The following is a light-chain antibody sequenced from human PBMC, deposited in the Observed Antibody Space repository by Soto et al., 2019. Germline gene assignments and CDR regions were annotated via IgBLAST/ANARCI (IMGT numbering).Light chain of an antibody. J-gene: IGKJ1*01. CDR1: QYINTR. CDR3: HQRQSCPRT. CDR2: QTS. Sequence: EILLTHSPATLSSFPGDRVTLSCRASQYINTRLAWYQHRPGQAPRLLIYQTSLRAAGIPARFSASGSGTDFTLTISDVQPEDFALYYCHQRQSCPRTFGQGTKVDIK. V-gene: IGKV3-11*01.